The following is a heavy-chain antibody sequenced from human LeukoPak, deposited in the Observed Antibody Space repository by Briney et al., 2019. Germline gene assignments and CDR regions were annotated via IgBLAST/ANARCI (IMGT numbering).Heavy chain of an antibody. D-gene: IGHD6-19*01. CDR1: GGSISSYY. V-gene: IGHV4-59*01. Sequence: SETLSLTCTVSGGSISSYYWSWIRQPPGKGLEWIGYIYYSGSTNYNPSLKSRVTISADTSKNQFSLKLSSVTAADTAVYYCARVSRGAVAGPQGLFDYWGQGTLVTVSS. J-gene: IGHJ4*02. CDR2: IYYSGST. CDR3: ARVSRGAVAGPQGLFDY.